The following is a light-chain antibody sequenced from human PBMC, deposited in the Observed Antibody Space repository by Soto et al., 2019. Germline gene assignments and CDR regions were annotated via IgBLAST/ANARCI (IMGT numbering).Light chain of an antibody. CDR2: GAS. CDR3: QQYNSSAALT. J-gene: IGKJ4*01. CDR1: QSVRSN. Sequence: EIVMTQSPATLSVSPGERATLSCRASQSVRSNLAWYQQKPGQAPRLLIYGASTRATDIPAGFSGFGSGTDFTLSISRLEPEDFAVYYCQQYNSSAALTFGEGTKVDIK. V-gene: IGKV3-15*01.